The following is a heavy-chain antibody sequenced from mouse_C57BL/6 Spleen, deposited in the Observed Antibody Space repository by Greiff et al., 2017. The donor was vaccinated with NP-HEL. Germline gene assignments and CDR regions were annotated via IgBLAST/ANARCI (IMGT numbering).Heavy chain of an antibody. CDR1: GFTFSSYG. Sequence: EVQRVESGGDLVKPGGSLKLSCAASGFTFSSYGMSWVRQTPDKRLEWVATISSGGSYTYYPDSVKGRFTISRDNAKNTLYLQMSSLKSEDTAMYYCARQGPVSYGSYAMDYWGQGTSVTVSS. J-gene: IGHJ4*01. V-gene: IGHV5-6*01. D-gene: IGHD2-2*01. CDR3: ARQGPVSYGSYAMDY. CDR2: ISSGGSYT.